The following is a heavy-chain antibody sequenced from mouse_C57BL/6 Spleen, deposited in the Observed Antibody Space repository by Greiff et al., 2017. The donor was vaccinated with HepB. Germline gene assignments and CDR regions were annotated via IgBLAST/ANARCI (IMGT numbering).Heavy chain of an antibody. J-gene: IGHJ2*01. CDR3: ARALYYGSSYEEYYFDY. CDR2: IHPNSGST. Sequence: QVQLKQPGAELVKPGASVKLSCKASGYTFTSYWMHWVKQRPGQGLEWIGMIHPNSGSTNYNEKFKSKATLTVDKSSSTAYMQLSSLTSEDSAVYYCARALYYGSSYEEYYFDYWGQGTTLTVSS. D-gene: IGHD1-1*01. V-gene: IGHV1-64*01. CDR1: GYTFTSYW.